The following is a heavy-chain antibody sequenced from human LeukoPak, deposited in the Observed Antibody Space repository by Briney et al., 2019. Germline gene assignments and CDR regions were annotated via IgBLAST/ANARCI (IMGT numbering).Heavy chain of an antibody. J-gene: IGHJ6*02. V-gene: IGHV3-74*01. Sequence: QSGGSLRLSCAASESTFSTYWMHWVRQTAGKGLVWVSRIKYDGTSPKYADSVKGRFTISRDNSKNTLYLQMNSLRAEDTAVYYCAKLWFGDSHRYYYYGMDVWGQGTTVTVSS. CDR2: IKYDGTSP. CDR3: AKLWFGDSHRYYYYGMDV. CDR1: ESTFSTYW. D-gene: IGHD3-10*01.